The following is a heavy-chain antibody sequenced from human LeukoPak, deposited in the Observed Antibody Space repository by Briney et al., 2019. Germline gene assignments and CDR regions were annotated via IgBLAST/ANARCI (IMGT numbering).Heavy chain of an antibody. CDR2: LVYDARS. J-gene: IGHJ4*02. CDR1: GFPFSSYG. Sequence: GGSLRLSCAASGFPFSSYGMHWVRQAPGKGLEWVARLVYDARSDYANSVKGRFSISRDGSKNTLFLDMSNLRVEDTALYYCARDLSAAFDFWGQGVLVTVSS. D-gene: IGHD6-19*01. CDR3: ARDLSAAFDF. V-gene: IGHV3-33*01.